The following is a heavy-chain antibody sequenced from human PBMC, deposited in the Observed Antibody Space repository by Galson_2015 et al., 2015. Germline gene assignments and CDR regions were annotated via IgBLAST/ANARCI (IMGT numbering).Heavy chain of an antibody. J-gene: IGHJ5*02. CDR2: IYHSGST. V-gene: IGHV4-4*02. Sequence: SETLSLTCAVSGGSISSSNWWSWVRQPPGKGLEWIGEIYHSGSTNYNPSLKSRVTISVDKSKNQFSLKLSSVTAADTAVYYCARDRWPSIADRRFDPWGQGTLVTVSS. D-gene: IGHD6-6*01. CDR1: GGSISSSNW. CDR3: ARDRWPSIADRRFDP.